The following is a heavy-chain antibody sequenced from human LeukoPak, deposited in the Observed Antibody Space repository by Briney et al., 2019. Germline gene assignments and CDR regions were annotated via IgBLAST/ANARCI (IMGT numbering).Heavy chain of an antibody. D-gene: IGHD3-10*01. J-gene: IGHJ4*02. Sequence: SETLSLTCTVSGESISGFYWNWIRQPPGKGLEWIGYIYYSGDTNYNPSFKSRVTISIDTSKNQFSLKLSSVTAADTAVYYCARQDYYGSGSYYNWGQGTLVTVSS. CDR3: ARQDYYGSGSYYN. V-gene: IGHV4-59*08. CDR1: GESISGFY. CDR2: IYYSGDT.